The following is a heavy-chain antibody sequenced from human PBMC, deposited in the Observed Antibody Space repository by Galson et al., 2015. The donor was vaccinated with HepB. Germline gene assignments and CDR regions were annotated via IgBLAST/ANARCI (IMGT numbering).Heavy chain of an antibody. CDR1: GFTFKSYR. CDR3: VRDSRGQIAAFDH. D-gene: IGHD6-13*01. Sequence: SLRLSCAASGFTFKSYRMSWVRQAPGKGLEWVANIKRDGSGKYYLDSVKGRFIISRDNANDSVYLQMNSLRAEDSAVYFCVRDSRGQIAAFDHWGQGSLVIVSS. CDR2: IKRDGSGK. J-gene: IGHJ4*02. V-gene: IGHV3-7*01.